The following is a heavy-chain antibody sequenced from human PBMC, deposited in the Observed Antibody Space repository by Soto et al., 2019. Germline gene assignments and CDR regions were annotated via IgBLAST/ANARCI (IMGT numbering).Heavy chain of an antibody. CDR2: INESGGTT. CDR1: GFKFRSYG. Sequence: EEQLLESGGGLVEPGGSLRLSCVASGFKFRSYGMAWVRQAPGKGLEWVSDINESGGTTNYADSVRGRFAISRDNSRNTLDFPMNRLRPEDTAVYYCVKDRATIFGVIWKYGMDVWGQGTTVYVSS. J-gene: IGHJ6*02. CDR3: VKDRATIFGVIWKYGMDV. D-gene: IGHD3-3*01. V-gene: IGHV3-23*01.